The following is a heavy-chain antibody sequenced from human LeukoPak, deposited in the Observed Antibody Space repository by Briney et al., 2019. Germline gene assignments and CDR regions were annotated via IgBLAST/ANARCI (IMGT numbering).Heavy chain of an antibody. D-gene: IGHD2-21*02. Sequence: GGSLRLSCAASGFTFSSYAMSWVRQAPGKGLEWVSAISGSGGSTYYADSVKGRFTISRDNAKNSLYLQMNSLRAEDTAVYYCARGGDRRKIDYWGQGTLVTVSS. V-gene: IGHV3-23*01. CDR3: ARGGDRRKIDY. CDR1: GFTFSSYA. J-gene: IGHJ4*02. CDR2: ISGSGGST.